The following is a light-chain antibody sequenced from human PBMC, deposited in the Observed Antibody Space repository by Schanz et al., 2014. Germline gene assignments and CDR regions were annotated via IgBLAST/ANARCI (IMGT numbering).Light chain of an antibody. V-gene: IGLV2-14*03. CDR1: SSDVGAYNY. CDR2: DVS. Sequence: QSALTQPPSVSGSPGQSITISCTGTSSDVGAYNYVSWYQHHPGKAPKLMIYDVSNRPSGVSNRFSGSKSGNTASLTISGLQAEDEADYYCCSYAGSYTLVFGGGTKLTVL. CDR3: CSYAGSYTLV. J-gene: IGLJ2*01.